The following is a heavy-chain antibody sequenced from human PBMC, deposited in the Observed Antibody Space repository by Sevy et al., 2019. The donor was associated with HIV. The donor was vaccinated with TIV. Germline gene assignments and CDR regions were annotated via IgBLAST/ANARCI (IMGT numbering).Heavy chain of an antibody. CDR3: AKSPGIAVAGSPQLTYYYYGMDV. V-gene: IGHV3-23*01. D-gene: IGHD6-19*01. J-gene: IGHJ6*02. Sequence: GGSLRLSCAASGFTFSSYAMSWVRQAPGKGLEWVSAISGSGGSTYYADSVKGRFTISRDNSKNTLYLQMNSLRAEDTAVYYCAKSPGIAVAGSPQLTYYYYGMDVWGPGTTVTVSS. CDR2: ISGSGGST. CDR1: GFTFSSYA.